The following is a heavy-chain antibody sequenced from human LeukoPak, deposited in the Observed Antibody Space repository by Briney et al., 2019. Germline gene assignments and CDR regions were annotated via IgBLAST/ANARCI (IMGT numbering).Heavy chain of an antibody. D-gene: IGHD6-13*01. V-gene: IGHV3-48*01. Sequence: GGSLRLSCAASGFTFSTYSMNWVRQAPGKGLEWVSYIESTSGTIYYADSVKGRFTTSRDNAKNSLYLQMNSLRAEDTAVYYCARIDSSSWYWAFDYWGRGTLVTVSS. CDR2: IESTSGTI. CDR3: ARIDSSSWYWAFDY. J-gene: IGHJ4*02. CDR1: GFTFSTYS.